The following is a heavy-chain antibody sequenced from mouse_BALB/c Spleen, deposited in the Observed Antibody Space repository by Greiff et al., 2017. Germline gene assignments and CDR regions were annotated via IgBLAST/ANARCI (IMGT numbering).Heavy chain of an antibody. CDR1: GFTFSSFG. D-gene: IGHD1-1*01. CDR3: ARLGYGSPYWYFDV. Sequence: EVMLVESGGGLVQPGGSRKLSCAASGFTFSSFGMHWVRQAPEKGLEWVAYISSGSSTIYYADTVKGRFTISRDNPKNTLFLQMTSLRSEDTAMYYCARLGYGSPYWYFDVWGAGTTVTVSS. J-gene: IGHJ1*01. V-gene: IGHV5-17*02. CDR2: ISSGSSTI.